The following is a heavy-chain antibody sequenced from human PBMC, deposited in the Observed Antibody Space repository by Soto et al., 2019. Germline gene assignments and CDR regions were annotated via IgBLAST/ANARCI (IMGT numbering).Heavy chain of an antibody. J-gene: IGHJ5*02. Sequence: GASVKVSCTASGYTFTSYAMHWVRQAPGQRLEWMGWINAGNGNTKYSQKFQGRVTITRDTSASTAYMELSSLRSEDTAVYYCAREIEPLYSSSWASWFDPWGQGTLVTVSS. CDR2: INAGNGNT. CDR1: GYTFTSYA. CDR3: AREIEPLYSSSWASWFDP. V-gene: IGHV1-3*01. D-gene: IGHD6-13*01.